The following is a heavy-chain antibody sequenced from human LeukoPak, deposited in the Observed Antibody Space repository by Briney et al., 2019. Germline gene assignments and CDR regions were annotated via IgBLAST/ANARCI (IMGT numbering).Heavy chain of an antibody. CDR2: IIPIFGTA. V-gene: IGHV1-69*13. CDR1: GGTFSSYA. Sequence: GASVKVSCKASGGTFSSYAISWVRQAPGQGLEWMGGIIPIFGTANYAQKFQGRVTITADESTSTAYMELSSLRSEGTAVYYCAREGYYDSSGYHVKWFDPWGQGTLVTVSS. J-gene: IGHJ5*02. D-gene: IGHD3-22*01. CDR3: AREGYYDSSGYHVKWFDP.